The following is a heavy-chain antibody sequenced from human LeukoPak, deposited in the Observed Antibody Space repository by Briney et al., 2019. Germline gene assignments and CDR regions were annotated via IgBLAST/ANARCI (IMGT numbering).Heavy chain of an antibody. J-gene: IGHJ4*02. V-gene: IGHV1-2*02. D-gene: IGHD6-13*01. CDR1: GYTFTGYY. Sequence: ASVKVSCKASGYTFTGYYMHWVRQAPGQGLEWMGWINPNSGGTNYAQKFQGRVTMTRDTSITTAYMELSRLRSDDTAVYYCARDLRPGMVAGTVDYWGQGTLVTVSS. CDR2: INPNSGGT. CDR3: ARDLRPGMVAGTVDY.